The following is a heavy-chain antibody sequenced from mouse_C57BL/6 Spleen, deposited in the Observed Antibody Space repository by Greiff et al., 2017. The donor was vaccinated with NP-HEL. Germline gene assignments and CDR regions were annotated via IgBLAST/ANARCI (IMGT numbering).Heavy chain of an antibody. CDR1: GFSLSTSGMG. J-gene: IGHJ4*01. V-gene: IGHV8-12*01. Sequence: QVTLKESGPGILQSSQTLSLTCSFSGFSLSTSGMGVSWIRQPSGKGLEWLAHIYWDDDKRYNPSLKSRLTISKDTSRNQVFLKITSVDTADTATYYCARGPYYYGSSYAMDYWGQGTSVTVSS. CDR2: IYWDDDK. CDR3: ARGPYYYGSSYAMDY. D-gene: IGHD1-1*01.